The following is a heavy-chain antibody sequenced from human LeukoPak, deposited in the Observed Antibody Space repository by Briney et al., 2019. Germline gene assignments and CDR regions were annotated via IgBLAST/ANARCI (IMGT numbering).Heavy chain of an antibody. D-gene: IGHD1-26*01. CDR2: INPSGGST. Sequence: ASVKVSCKASGYTFTSYYMHWVRRAPGQGLEWMGIINPSGGSTSYAQKFQGRVTMTRDMSTSTVYMELSSLRSEDTAVYYCARDLMGAYNWFDPWGQGTLVTVSS. CDR1: GYTFTSYY. CDR3: ARDLMGAYNWFDP. V-gene: IGHV1-46*01. J-gene: IGHJ5*02.